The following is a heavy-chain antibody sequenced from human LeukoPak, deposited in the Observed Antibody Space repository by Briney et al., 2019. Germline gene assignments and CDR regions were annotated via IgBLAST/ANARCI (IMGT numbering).Heavy chain of an antibody. CDR1: GGSISNFY. J-gene: IGHJ5*02. Sequence: SETLSLTCTVSGGSISNFYWGWIRQPPGKGLEWIGSIYHSGRTYYNPSLKSRVTISVDTSKNQFSLKLSSVTAADTAIYYCARPMVRGAYRFDPWGQGTLVTVSS. CDR2: IYHSGRT. CDR3: ARPMVRGAYRFDP. V-gene: IGHV4-39*01. D-gene: IGHD3-10*01.